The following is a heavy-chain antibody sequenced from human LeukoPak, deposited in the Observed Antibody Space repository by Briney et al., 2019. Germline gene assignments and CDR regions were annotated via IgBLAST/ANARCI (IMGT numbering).Heavy chain of an antibody. D-gene: IGHD1-26*01. Sequence: GASVKVSCKASGGTFSSYAISWVRPAPGQGLEWMEGIIPIFGTANYAQKFQGRVTITADESTSTAYMELSSLRSEDTAVYYCARDYRYYYYYYGMEVWGQGTTVTVSS. V-gene: IGHV1-69*13. CDR3: ARDYRYYYYYYGMEV. CDR1: GGTFSSYA. J-gene: IGHJ6*02. CDR2: IIPIFGTA.